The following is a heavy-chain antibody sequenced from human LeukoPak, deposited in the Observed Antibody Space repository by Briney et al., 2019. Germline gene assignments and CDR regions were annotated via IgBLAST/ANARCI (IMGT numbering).Heavy chain of an antibody. V-gene: IGHV3-30*02. CDR1: GFTFSSYG. CDR2: IRY. D-gene: IGHD6-13*01. CDR3: AKVLGIADYYYYYYYMDV. Sequence: GGSLRLSCAASGFTFSSYGMHWVRQAPGKGLEWVAFIRYDYADSVKGRFTISRDNSKSTLYPQMNSLRAEDTAVYYCAKVLGIADYYYYYYYMDVWGKGTTVTVSS. J-gene: IGHJ6*03.